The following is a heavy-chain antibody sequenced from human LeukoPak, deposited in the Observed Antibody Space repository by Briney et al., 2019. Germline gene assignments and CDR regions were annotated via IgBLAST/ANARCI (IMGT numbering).Heavy chain of an antibody. CDR2: INTRNGNT. J-gene: IGHJ4*02. V-gene: IGHV1-3*03. D-gene: IGHD6-19*01. Sequence: GASVKVSCKASGYTFFNYAIHWVRQAPGQRLEWMGWINTRNGNTYYSQEFQARVTITRDTSASTAYMELSSLRSEDMAVYYCAKDSGAGWYEFQWGQGTLVTVSS. CDR3: AKDSGAGWYEFQ. CDR1: GYTFFNYA.